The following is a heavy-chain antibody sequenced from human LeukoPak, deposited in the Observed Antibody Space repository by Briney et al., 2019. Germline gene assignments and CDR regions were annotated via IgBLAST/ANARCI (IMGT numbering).Heavy chain of an antibody. CDR3: ARHPYITAGAFDI. Sequence: SETLSLTCTVSGGSISSYYWSWIRQPPGKGLEGIGNIYYSGSTNYNASLKSRVTISVDTSKNQFSLKLTSVTAADTAVYYCARHPYITAGAFDIWGQGTMITVSS. J-gene: IGHJ3*02. CDR1: GGSISSYY. V-gene: IGHV4-59*08. D-gene: IGHD3-10*01. CDR2: IYYSGST.